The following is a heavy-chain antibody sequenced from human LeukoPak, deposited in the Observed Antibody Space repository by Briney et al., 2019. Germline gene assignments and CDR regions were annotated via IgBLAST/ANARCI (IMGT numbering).Heavy chain of an antibody. CDR2: IKQDGSEK. J-gene: IGHJ6*03. Sequence: QTGGSLRLSCAASGFTFSSYWMSWVRQALGKGLEWVANIKQDGSEKYYLDSVKGRFTISRDNAKNSLYLQMNSLRAEDTAVYYCASYYYYYMDVWGKGTTVTVSS. V-gene: IGHV3-7*01. CDR3: ASYYYYYMDV. CDR1: GFTFSSYW.